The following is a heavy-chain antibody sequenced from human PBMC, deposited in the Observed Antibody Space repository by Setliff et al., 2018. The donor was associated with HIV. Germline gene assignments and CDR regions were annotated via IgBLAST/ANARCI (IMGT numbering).Heavy chain of an antibody. CDR2: IYASGST. J-gene: IGHJ4*02. CDR3: AREWGSGWYFFRIDY. CDR1: GGSISSGSFY. D-gene: IGHD6-19*01. Sequence: PSETLSLTCTVSGGSISSGSFYWSWIRQPAGKGLEWIGRIYASGSTNYNPSLKSRVTISVDTSKNLFSLKLSSVTAADTAVYYCAREWGSGWYFFRIDYWGQGTLVTVSS. V-gene: IGHV4-61*02.